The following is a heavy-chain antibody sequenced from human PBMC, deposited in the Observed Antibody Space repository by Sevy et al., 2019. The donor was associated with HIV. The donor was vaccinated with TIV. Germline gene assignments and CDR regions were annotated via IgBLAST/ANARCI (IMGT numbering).Heavy chain of an antibody. Sequence: GGSLRLSCAASGFTFSSYGMHWVRQAPGKGLEWVAVIWYDGSNKYYADSVKGRVTISRDNSKNTLYLQMNSLRAEDTAVYYGARDLADRYCSSTSCPRDGMDVWGQGTTVTVSS. V-gene: IGHV3-33*01. D-gene: IGHD2-2*01. CDR2: IWYDGSNK. J-gene: IGHJ6*02. CDR3: ARDLADRYCSSTSCPRDGMDV. CDR1: GFTFSSYG.